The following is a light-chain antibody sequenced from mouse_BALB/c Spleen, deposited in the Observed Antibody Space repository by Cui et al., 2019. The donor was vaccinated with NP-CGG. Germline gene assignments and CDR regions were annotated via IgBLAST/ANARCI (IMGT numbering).Light chain of an antibody. J-gene: IGLJ1*01. CDR2: GTN. CDR3: ALWYSNHWV. V-gene: IGLV1*01. Sequence: QAVVTQESVLTTSPGETVTLTCRSSTGLVTTSNYANWVQEKPDHLFTGLIGGTNNRAPGVPARFSGSLIGDKAALTITGAQTEDEAIYFCALWYSNHWVFGGGTKLTVL. CDR1: TGLVTTSNY.